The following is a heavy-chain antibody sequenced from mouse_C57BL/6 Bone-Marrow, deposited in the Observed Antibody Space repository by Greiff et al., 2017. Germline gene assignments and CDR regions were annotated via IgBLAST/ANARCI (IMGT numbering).Heavy chain of an antibody. CDR3: AKSGYILLSL. V-gene: IGHV1-53*01. D-gene: IGHD3-1*01. Sequence: QVQLQQPGTELVKPGASVKLSCKASGYTFTSYWMHWVKQRPGQGLEWIGYINPSNGGTNYNENVKGKVTLTVDKSSSTAYMQLSSLTSEDSAVYYCAKSGYILLSLWGQGTTLTVSS. CDR1: GYTFTSYW. CDR2: INPSNGGT. J-gene: IGHJ2*01.